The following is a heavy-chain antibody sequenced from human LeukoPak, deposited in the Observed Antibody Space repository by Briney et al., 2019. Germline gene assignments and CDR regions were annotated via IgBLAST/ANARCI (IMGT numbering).Heavy chain of an antibody. CDR3: ARGAEWLRFGGLMNNWFDP. CDR1: GGSISSSSYY. V-gene: IGHV4-39*07. D-gene: IGHD5-12*01. Sequence: SETLSLTCTVSGGSISSSSYYWGWIRQPPGKGLEWIGSIYYSGSTYYNPSLKSRVTISVDTSKNQFSLKLSSVTAADTAVYYCARGAEWLRFGGLMNNWFDPWGQGTLVTVSS. J-gene: IGHJ5*02. CDR2: IYYSGST.